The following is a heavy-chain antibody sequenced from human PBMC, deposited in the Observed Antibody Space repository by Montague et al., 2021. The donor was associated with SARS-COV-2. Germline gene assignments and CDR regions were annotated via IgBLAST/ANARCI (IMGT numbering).Heavy chain of an antibody. V-gene: IGHV4-34*01. J-gene: IGHJ5*02. CDR3: ARGPRITMIVVVITDIWFDP. Sequence: SETLSLTCAVYGGSFSSYYWSWIRQPPGKGLEWIGEINHSGSTNYNPSLKSRVTILVDTSKNQFSLKLSSVTAADTAVYYCARGPRITMIVVVITDIWFDPWGQGTLVTVSS. CDR2: INHSGST. CDR1: GGSFSSYY. D-gene: IGHD3-22*01.